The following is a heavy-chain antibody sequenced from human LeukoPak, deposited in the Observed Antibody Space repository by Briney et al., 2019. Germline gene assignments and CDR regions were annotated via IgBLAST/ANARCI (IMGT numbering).Heavy chain of an antibody. Sequence: ASVKVSCKASGYTFTIYGISWVRQAPGQGLEWMGWISAYNGNTNYAQKLQGRVTMTTDTSTSTAYMELRSLRSDDTAVYYCARDRPVLRFLEWLLNDAFDIWGQGTMVTVSS. V-gene: IGHV1-18*01. CDR2: ISAYNGNT. CDR3: ARDRPVLRFLEWLLNDAFDI. CDR1: GYTFTIYG. D-gene: IGHD3-3*01. J-gene: IGHJ3*02.